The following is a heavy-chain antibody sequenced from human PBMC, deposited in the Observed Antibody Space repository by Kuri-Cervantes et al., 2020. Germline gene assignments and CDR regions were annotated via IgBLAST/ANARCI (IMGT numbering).Heavy chain of an antibody. CDR2: INPSGGST. CDR3: ARDLWRARDYYDSSAKGHFDY. J-gene: IGHJ4*02. Sequence: ASVKVSCKASGYTFTSYYIHWVRQAPGQGLEWMGIINPSGGSTNYAQKFQGRVTMTRDTSTSTAYMELRSLRSDDTAVYYCARDLWRARDYYDSSAKGHFDYWGQGTLVTVSS. V-gene: IGHV1-46*01. D-gene: IGHD3-22*01. CDR1: GYTFTSYY.